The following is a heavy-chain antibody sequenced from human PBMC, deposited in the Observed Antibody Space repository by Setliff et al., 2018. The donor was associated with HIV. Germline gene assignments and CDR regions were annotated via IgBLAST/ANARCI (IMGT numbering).Heavy chain of an antibody. CDR2: INAGNGNT. Sequence: ASVKVSCKASGYTFTSYAMHWVRQAPGQRLEWMGWINAGNGNTKYSQKFQGRVTMTTDASTSTAYMEVRSLRSDDTAVYYGARDRLPAEVAVSGDWFDPWGQGTLVTVSS. CDR3: ARDRLPAEVAVSGDWFDP. D-gene: IGHD5-12*01. J-gene: IGHJ5*02. CDR1: GYTFTSYA. V-gene: IGHV1-3*01.